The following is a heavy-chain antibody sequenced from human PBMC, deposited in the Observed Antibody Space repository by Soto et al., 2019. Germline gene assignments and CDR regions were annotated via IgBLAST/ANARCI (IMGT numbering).Heavy chain of an antibody. CDR3: ARDYVPYSSGPPGGLGY. CDR2: IIPIFGTA. Sequence: GASVKVSFKASGGTFSSYAISWVRQAPGQGLEWMGGIIPIFGTANYAQKFQGRVTITADESTSTAYMELSSLRSEDTAVYYCARDYVPYSSGPPGGLGYWGQGTLVTVSS. J-gene: IGHJ4*02. V-gene: IGHV1-69*13. CDR1: GGTFSSYA. D-gene: IGHD6-19*01.